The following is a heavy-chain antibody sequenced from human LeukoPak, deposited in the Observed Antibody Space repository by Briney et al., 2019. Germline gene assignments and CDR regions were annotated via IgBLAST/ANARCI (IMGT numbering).Heavy chain of an antibody. CDR1: GFTFSSYA. D-gene: IGHD6-6*01. J-gene: IGHJ5*02. V-gene: IGHV3-23*01. Sequence: GGSLRLSCAASGFTFSSYAMSWVRQAPGKGLEWVSAISGSGGTTYYADSVKGRFTISRDNSKSTLYVQMNSLRAEDTAVYCCAIVVAARQGTIDPWGQGTLVTISS. CDR3: AIVVAARQGTIDP. CDR2: ISGSGGTT.